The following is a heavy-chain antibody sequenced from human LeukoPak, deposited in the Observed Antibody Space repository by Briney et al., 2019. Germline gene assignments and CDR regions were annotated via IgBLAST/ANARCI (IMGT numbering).Heavy chain of an antibody. D-gene: IGHD3-10*01. Sequence: WNSGSIGYADSVKGRFTISRDNAKNSLYLQMNSLRAEDTALYYCAKDGDYYGSGSSFDIWGQGTMVTVSS. V-gene: IGHV3-9*01. CDR2: WNSGSI. CDR3: AKDGDYYGSGSSFDI. J-gene: IGHJ3*02.